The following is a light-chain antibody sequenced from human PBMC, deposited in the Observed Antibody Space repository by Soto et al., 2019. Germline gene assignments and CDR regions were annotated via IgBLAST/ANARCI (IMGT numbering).Light chain of an antibody. V-gene: IGLV7-43*01. Sequence: QAVVTQEPSLTVSPGGTVTLPCASSTGAVTSGYYPNWFQQKPGQPPRSLIYSTTYKHSWTPARFSGSLLGGKAALTLSGGQPVAEAVDLFLIFHGDRVEVGVGTMFNVL. CDR1: TGAVTSGYY. CDR3: LIFHGDRVE. J-gene: IGLJ2*01. CDR2: STT.